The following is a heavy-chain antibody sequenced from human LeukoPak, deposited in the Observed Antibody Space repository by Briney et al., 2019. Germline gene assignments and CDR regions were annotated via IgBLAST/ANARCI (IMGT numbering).Heavy chain of an antibody. D-gene: IGHD2-2*01. CDR3: ARDSMDGYYYYYGMDV. Sequence: GSLRLSCAASGFTFSSYSMNWVRQAPGKGLEWVSSISSSSSYIYYADSVKGRFTISRDNAKNSLYLQMNSLRAEDTAVYYCARDSMDGYYYYYGMDVWGQGTTVTVSS. J-gene: IGHJ6*02. CDR2: ISSSSSYI. V-gene: IGHV3-21*01. CDR1: GFTFSSYS.